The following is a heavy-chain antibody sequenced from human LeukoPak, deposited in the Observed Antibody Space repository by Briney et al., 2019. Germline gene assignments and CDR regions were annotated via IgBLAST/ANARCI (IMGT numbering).Heavy chain of an antibody. CDR3: AKGRKWELPLDY. J-gene: IGHJ4*02. V-gene: IGHV3-21*01. D-gene: IGHD1-26*01. Sequence: GGSLRLSCAASGFTFSSYTMNWVRQAPGMGLEWVSSISDSSYYIYYADSVRGRFTVSRDNAKNSLYLQMNGLRAEDTAVHYCAKGRKWELPLDYWGQGKLVTVSS. CDR1: GFTFSSYT. CDR2: ISDSSYYI.